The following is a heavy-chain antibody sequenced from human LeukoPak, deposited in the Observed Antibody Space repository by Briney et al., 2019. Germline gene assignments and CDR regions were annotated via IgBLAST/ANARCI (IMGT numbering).Heavy chain of an antibody. CDR1: GYTFTSYG. V-gene: IGHV1-18*01. J-gene: IGHJ5*02. Sequence: ASVKVSCKASGYTFTSYGISWVRQAPGQGLEWMGWISAYNGNTNYAQKLQGRVTMTTDTSTSTAYMELRSLRSDDTAVYYCARVAGSRSMYNWFDPWGQGTLVTVSS. CDR2: ISAYNGNT. D-gene: IGHD6-6*01. CDR3: ARVAGSRSMYNWFDP.